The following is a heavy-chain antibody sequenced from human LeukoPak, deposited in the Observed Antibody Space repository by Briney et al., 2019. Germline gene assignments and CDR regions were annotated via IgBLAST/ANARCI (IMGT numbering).Heavy chain of an antibody. CDR3: AKGSGGYLEPFDY. CDR1: GFTFSNNA. V-gene: IGHV3-23*01. D-gene: IGHD2-15*01. Sequence: GGSLRLSCAASGFTFSNNAMSWVRQAPGKGLEWVSGISGSGGSTFYADSVKGRFTISRDNSKNTLYLQMNSLRAEDTALYYCAKGSGGYLEPFDYWGQGTLVTVSS. CDR2: ISGSGGST. J-gene: IGHJ4*02.